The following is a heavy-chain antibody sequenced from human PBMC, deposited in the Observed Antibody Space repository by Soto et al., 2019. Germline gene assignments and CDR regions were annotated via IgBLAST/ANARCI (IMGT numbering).Heavy chain of an antibody. V-gene: IGHV4-39*01. CDR2: IYYSGTT. D-gene: IGHD3-10*01. Sequence: PSETLSLTCTVSGGSISSSSYYWGWIRQPPGKGLEWIGSIYYSGTTYYNPSLKSRVTISVDTSKNQFSLKLSSVTAADTAVYYCATQSSVLLWFGELSLYYFDYWGQGTQVTVS. J-gene: IGHJ4*02. CDR3: ATQSSVLLWFGELSLYYFDY. CDR1: GGSISSSSYY.